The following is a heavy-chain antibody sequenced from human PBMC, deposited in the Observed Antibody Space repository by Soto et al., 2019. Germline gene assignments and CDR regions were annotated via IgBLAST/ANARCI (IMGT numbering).Heavy chain of an antibody. CDR2: ISSSGGST. V-gene: IGHV3-23*01. CDR1: GFTLSGYS. CDR3: AKMTNYDFWSGYFVF. J-gene: IGHJ4*02. D-gene: IGHD3-3*01. Sequence: PGGALRLSCAASGFTLSGYSLNWVRQAPGKGMEWVSAISSSGGSTYYADSVKGRFTISRDNSKNTLYLQMNSLRAEDTAVYYCAKMTNYDFWSGYFVFWGQGTLVTVSS.